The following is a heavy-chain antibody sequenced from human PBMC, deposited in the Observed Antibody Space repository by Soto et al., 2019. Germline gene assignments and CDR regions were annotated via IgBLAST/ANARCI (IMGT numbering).Heavy chain of an antibody. Sequence: ASVKVSCKASGYTFTSYGIIWVRQAPGQGLEGMGWISAYNGNTNYAQKLQGRVTMTTDTSTSTAYMELRSLRSDDTAVYYCARAYCGGDCYRGYFDLWGRGTLVTVYS. V-gene: IGHV1-18*04. D-gene: IGHD2-21*02. CDR2: ISAYNGNT. J-gene: IGHJ2*01. CDR3: ARAYCGGDCYRGYFDL. CDR1: GYTFTSYG.